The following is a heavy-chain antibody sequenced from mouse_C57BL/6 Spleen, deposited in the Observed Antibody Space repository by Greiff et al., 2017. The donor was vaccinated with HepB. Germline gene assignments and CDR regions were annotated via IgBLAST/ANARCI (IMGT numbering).Heavy chain of an antibody. CDR2: FYPGSGSI. D-gene: IGHD1-1*01. V-gene: IGHV1-62-2*01. J-gene: IGHJ4*01. CDR3: ARHEGATYAMDY. Sequence: QVHVKQSGAELVKPGASVKLSCKASGYTFTEYTIHWVKQRSGQGLEWIGWFYPGSGSIKYNEKFKDKATLTADKSSSTVYMELSRLTSEDSAVYFCARHEGATYAMDYWGQGTSVTVSS. CDR1: GYTFTEYT.